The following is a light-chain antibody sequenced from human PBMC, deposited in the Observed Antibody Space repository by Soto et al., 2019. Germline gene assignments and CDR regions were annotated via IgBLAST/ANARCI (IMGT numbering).Light chain of an antibody. Sequence: QSALTQPRSVSGSPGQSVTISCTGTSVDVGGYNYVSWYQQHPGKAPKLMIYDVSKLPSGVPDRFSGSKSGNTASLTISGLQAEDDADYYCCSYAGSYTHVFGTGTKLTVL. J-gene: IGLJ1*01. CDR3: CSYAGSYTHV. CDR2: DVS. V-gene: IGLV2-11*01. CDR1: SVDVGGYNY.